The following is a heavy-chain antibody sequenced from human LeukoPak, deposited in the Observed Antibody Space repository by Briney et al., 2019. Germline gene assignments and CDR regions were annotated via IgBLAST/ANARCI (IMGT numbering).Heavy chain of an antibody. Sequence: GESLKISCKGSGYTFTNYWVGWVRQMPGKGLEWMGIVYPGDSDTRYSPSMQGQITISADKSNTTAYLQWSSLKASDTAMYYCARRAEYSSSPTDYWGQGTLVTVSS. CDR2: VYPGDSDT. CDR1: GYTFTNYW. J-gene: IGHJ4*02. D-gene: IGHD6-6*01. V-gene: IGHV5-51*01. CDR3: ARRAEYSSSPTDY.